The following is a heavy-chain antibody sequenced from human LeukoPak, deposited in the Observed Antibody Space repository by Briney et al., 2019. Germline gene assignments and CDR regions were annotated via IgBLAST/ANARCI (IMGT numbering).Heavy chain of an antibody. CDR2: ISSSSSTI. D-gene: IGHD3-3*01. CDR3: ARANTPYYDFWSGYRHDAFDI. J-gene: IGHJ3*02. V-gene: IGHV3-48*01. Sequence: GGSLRLSCAASGFTFSSYSMNWVRQAPGKGLEWVSYISSSSSTIYYADSVKGRFTISRDNAKNSLYLQMNSRRAEDTAVYYCARANTPYYDFWSGYRHDAFDIWGQGTMVTVSS. CDR1: GFTFSSYS.